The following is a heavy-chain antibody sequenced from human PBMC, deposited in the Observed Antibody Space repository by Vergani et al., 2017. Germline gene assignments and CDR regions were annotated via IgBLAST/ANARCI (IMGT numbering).Heavy chain of an antibody. CDR3: AQSPLSYDFWRCYYPNWSDP. V-gene: IGHV2-5*01. Sequence: QITLKESGPTLVKPTQTLTLTCTFSGFSLSTSGVGVGWIRQPPGKALEWLALIYWNDDKRYSPSLKSRLTITKDTSKNQVVLTMTNRDPVDTATYYCAQSPLSYDFWRCYYPNWSDPWGQGTLVTVSS. J-gene: IGHJ5*02. CDR2: IYWNDDK. D-gene: IGHD3-3*01. CDR1: GFSLSTSGVG.